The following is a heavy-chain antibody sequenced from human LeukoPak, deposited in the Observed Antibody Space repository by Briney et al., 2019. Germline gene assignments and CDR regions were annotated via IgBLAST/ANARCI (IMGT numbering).Heavy chain of an antibody. D-gene: IGHD3-3*01. CDR1: GYTFTGYY. CDR2: INPNSGGT. CDR3: ASSASSVLPFLEWFRFDY. Sequence: ASVKVSCKASGYTFTGYYMHWVRQAPGQGLEWMGWINPNSGGTNYAQKFQGRVTMTRDTSISTAYMELRRLRSHHTAVYYCASSASSVLPFLEWFRFDYWGQGTLVTVSS. V-gene: IGHV1-2*02. J-gene: IGHJ4*02.